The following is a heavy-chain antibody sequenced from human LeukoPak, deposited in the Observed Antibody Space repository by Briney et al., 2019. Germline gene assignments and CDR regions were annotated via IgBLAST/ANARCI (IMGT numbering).Heavy chain of an antibody. CDR3: ARLGKYSSSWYYFDY. CDR2: IYYSGST. V-gene: IGHV4-61*07. J-gene: IGHJ4*02. Sequence: YXXWIRQPPGKGLEWIGYIYYSGSTNYNFSLKSRVTISVDASKNQFSLKLTSVTAADTAVYYCARLGKYSSSWYYFDYWGQGILVTASS. D-gene: IGHD6-13*01. CDR1: Y.